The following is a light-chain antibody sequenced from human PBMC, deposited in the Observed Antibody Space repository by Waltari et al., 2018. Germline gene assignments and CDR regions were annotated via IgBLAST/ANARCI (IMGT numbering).Light chain of an antibody. V-gene: IGLV2-8*01. Sequence: QSALTQPPSASGSPGQSVTISCTGTSSDVGGYSYVSWYQQHPGKAPKPIIFEVFQRPSGVPDRFSVSKSGNTASLTVSGLQAEDEADYYCSSYAGSNNVVFGGGTKLTVL. J-gene: IGLJ2*01. CDR2: EVF. CDR1: SSDVGGYSY. CDR3: SSYAGSNNVV.